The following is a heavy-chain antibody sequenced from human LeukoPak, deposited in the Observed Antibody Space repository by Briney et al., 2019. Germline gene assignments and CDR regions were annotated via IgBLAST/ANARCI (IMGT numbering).Heavy chain of an antibody. D-gene: IGHD3-22*01. CDR1: GYSFTSYW. J-gene: IGHJ6*02. CDR2: IYPGDSDT. CDR3: ARRADYYDSSGYYYRGYYYYGMDV. Sequence: GESLKISCKGSGYSFTSYWIGWVRPMPGKGLGWMGIIYPGDSDTRYSPSFQGQVTISADKSISTAYLQWSSLKASDTAMYYCARRADYYDSSGYYYRGYYYYGMDVWGQGTTVTVSS. V-gene: IGHV5-51*01.